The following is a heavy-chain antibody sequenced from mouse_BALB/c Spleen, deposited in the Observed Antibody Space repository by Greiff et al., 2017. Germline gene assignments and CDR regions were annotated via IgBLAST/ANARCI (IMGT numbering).Heavy chain of an antibody. J-gene: IGHJ2*01. CDR2: ISYSGST. CDR1: GYSITSDYA. D-gene: IGHD2-2*01. V-gene: IGHV3-2*02. CDR3: ARLWLRRAGFDY. Sequence: EVQRVESGPGLVKPSQSLSLTCTVTGYSITSDYAWNWIRQFPGNKLEWMGYISYSGSTSYNPSLKSRISITRDTSKNQFFLQLNSVTTEDTATYYCARLWLRRAGFDYWGQGTTLTVSS.